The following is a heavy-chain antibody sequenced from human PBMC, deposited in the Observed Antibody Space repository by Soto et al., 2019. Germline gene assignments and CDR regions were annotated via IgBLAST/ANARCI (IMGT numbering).Heavy chain of an antibody. D-gene: IGHD2-15*01. CDR1: GGTFSTSS. Sequence: QLQLVQSGTEVKEPGSSVKVSCKASGGTFSTSSFVWVRQGPGQGLEWMGGIIPIFTRTNFAQKFQGRVTFSADESTRTTYMELSSLTAEDTAIYYCARAVVRSTAGDYWGQGTLVTVSS. CDR2: IIPIFTRT. V-gene: IGHV1-69*01. J-gene: IGHJ4*02. CDR3: ARAVVRSTAGDY.